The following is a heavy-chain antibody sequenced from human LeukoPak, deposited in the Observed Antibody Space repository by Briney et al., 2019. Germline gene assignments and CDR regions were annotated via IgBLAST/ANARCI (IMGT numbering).Heavy chain of an antibody. CDR3: AKAIATSGTQGIDH. J-gene: IGHJ4*02. D-gene: IGHD6-13*01. V-gene: IGHV3-23*01. Sequence: GGSLRLSCAASEFTFRTYAMSWVRQAPGKGLEWVSGISGGGGNTNYADSVKGRFNISRDNSKNTLYLQMNSLRAEDTAVYYCAKAIATSGTQGIDHWGQGTLVTVSS. CDR1: EFTFRTYA. CDR2: ISGGGGNT.